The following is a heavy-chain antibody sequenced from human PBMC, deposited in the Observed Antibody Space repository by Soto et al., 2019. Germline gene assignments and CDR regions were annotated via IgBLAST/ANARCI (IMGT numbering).Heavy chain of an antibody. J-gene: IGHJ5*02. CDR3: ARAHSDIVVVPAALNWFDP. CDR1: GGSISSGDYY. V-gene: IGHV4-30-4*01. CDR2: IYYSGST. D-gene: IGHD2-2*01. Sequence: PSETLSLTCTVSGGSISSGDYYWSWIRQPPGKGLEWIGYIYYSGSTYYNPSLKSRVIISVDTSKNQFSLKLSSVTAADTAVYYCARAHSDIVVVPAALNWFDPWGQGTLVTVSS.